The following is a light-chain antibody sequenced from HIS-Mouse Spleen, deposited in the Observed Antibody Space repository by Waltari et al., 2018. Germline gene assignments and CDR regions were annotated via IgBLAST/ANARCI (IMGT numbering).Light chain of an antibody. J-gene: IGKJ1*01. CDR1: QGISSY. Sequence: AIRMTQSPSSLSASTGDRVTITCRASQGISSYLAWYQQEPGKAPKLLIYAASTLQSGVPSRFSGSGSGTDFTLTISCLQSEDCATYYCQQYYSYPRTFGQGTKVEIK. CDR3: QQYYSYPRT. CDR2: AAS. V-gene: IGKV1-8*01.